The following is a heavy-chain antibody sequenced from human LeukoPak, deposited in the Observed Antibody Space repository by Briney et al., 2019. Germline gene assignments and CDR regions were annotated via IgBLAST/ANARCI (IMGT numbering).Heavy chain of an antibody. CDR1: GGSISSYY. J-gene: IGHJ5*02. CDR2: IYYSGST. D-gene: IGHD3-3*01. CDR3: ARDRDLWSGAFGSNWFDP. V-gene: IGHV4-59*12. Sequence: SETLSLTCTVSGGSISSYYWSWIRQPPGKGLEWIGYIYYSGSTNYNPSLKSRVTISVDTSKNQFSLKLSSVTAADTAVYYCARDRDLWSGAFGSNWFDPWGQGTLVTVSS.